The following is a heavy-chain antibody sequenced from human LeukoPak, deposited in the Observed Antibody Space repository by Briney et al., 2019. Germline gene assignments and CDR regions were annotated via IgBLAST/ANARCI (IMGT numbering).Heavy chain of an antibody. Sequence: GGSLRLSCAASGFTFSSYGMHWVRQAPGKGLEWVAVISYDGSNKYYADSVKGRFTISRDNAKNSLYLQMNSLRAEDTALYYCAKDMSGSGSYPRFDPWGQGTLVTVSS. D-gene: IGHD3-10*01. CDR3: AKDMSGSGSYPRFDP. CDR2: ISYDGSNK. CDR1: GFTFSSYG. J-gene: IGHJ5*02. V-gene: IGHV3-30*18.